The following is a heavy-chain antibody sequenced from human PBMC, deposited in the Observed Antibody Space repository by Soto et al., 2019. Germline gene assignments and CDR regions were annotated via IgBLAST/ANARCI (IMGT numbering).Heavy chain of an antibody. CDR3: ARVGLRSSWINWYFDL. D-gene: IGHD6-13*01. CDR1: GFTVSSNY. Sequence: EVQLVESGGGLVQPGGSLRLSCAASGFTVSSNYMSWVRQAPGKGLEWVSVIYSGGSTYYADSVKGRFTISRDNSKNTLYLQMNSLRAEDTAVYYCARVGLRSSWINWYFDLWGRGTLVTVSS. V-gene: IGHV3-66*01. J-gene: IGHJ2*01. CDR2: IYSGGST.